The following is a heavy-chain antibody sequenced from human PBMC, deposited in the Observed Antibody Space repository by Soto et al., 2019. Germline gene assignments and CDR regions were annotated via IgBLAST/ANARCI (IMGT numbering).Heavy chain of an antibody. Sequence: ASVKVSFKASGYTFTSYDINWVRQATGQGLEWMGWMNPNSGNTGYAQKFQGRVTMTRNTSISTAYMELSSLRSEDTAVYYCARGIRITMVRGVPYYFDYWGQGTLVTVSS. CDR1: GYTFTSYD. CDR3: ARGIRITMVRGVPYYFDY. V-gene: IGHV1-8*01. J-gene: IGHJ4*02. CDR2: MNPNSGNT. D-gene: IGHD3-10*01.